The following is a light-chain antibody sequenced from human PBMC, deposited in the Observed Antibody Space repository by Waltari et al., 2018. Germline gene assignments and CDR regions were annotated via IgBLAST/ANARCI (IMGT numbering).Light chain of an antibody. J-gene: IGLJ3*02. CDR2: GST. Sequence: QSVLTQPPSVSGPPGQRVTIPCTGRGSNIGAGYAVHWYQQLPRAAPKLLIYGSTSRPLGVPDRFFGSTSGTSASLAITGLQAEDEADYYCQSYDTSLSVVFGGGTKLTVL. CDR3: QSYDTSLSVV. V-gene: IGLV1-40*01. CDR1: GSNIGAGYA.